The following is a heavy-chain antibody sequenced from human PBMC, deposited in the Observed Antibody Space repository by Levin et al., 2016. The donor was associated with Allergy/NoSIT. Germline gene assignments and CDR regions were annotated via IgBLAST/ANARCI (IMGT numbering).Heavy chain of an antibody. D-gene: IGHD3-16*01. V-gene: IGHV1-69*13. CDR2: IIPFFATT. J-gene: IGHJ1*01. CDR1: GDIFSTYG. Sequence: SVKVSCKASGDIFSTYGVNWVRQAPGHGLEWMGGIIPFFATTKYAQKFQDRVTFVADESPNTAYMELRGLTSDDTAVYFCVTVSAPVGEMPTSPGYFQHWGQGTLVTVSS. CDR3: VTVSAPVGEMPTSPGYFQH.